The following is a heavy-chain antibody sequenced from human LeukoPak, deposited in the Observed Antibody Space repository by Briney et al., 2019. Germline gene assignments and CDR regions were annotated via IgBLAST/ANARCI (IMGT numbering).Heavy chain of an antibody. D-gene: IGHD3-10*01. J-gene: IGHJ4*02. CDR2: IYYSGST. CDR3: ARDGIYSGVLDY. V-gene: IGHV4-59*01. Sequence: WIGYIYYSGSTNYNPSLKSRVTISVDTSKNQFSLKLSSVTAADTAVYYCARDGIYSGVLDYWGQGTLVTVSS.